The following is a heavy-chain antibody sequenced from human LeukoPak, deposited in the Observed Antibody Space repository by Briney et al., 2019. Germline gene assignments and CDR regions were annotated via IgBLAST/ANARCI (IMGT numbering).Heavy chain of an antibody. CDR1: GGSISSSSYY. Sequence: PSETLSLTCTVSGGSISSSSYYWGWIRQPPGKGLEWIGEINHSGSTNYNPSLKSRVTISVDTSKNQFSLKLSSVTAADTAVYYCARTYGSGSYGVFDYWGQGTLVTVSS. J-gene: IGHJ4*02. D-gene: IGHD3-10*01. CDR3: ARTYGSGSYGVFDY. V-gene: IGHV4-39*07. CDR2: INHSGST.